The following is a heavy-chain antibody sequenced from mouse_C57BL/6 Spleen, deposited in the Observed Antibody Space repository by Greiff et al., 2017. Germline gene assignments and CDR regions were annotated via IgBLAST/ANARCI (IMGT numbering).Heavy chain of an antibody. D-gene: IGHD2-5*01. Sequence: EVKLMESGAELVKPGASVKLSCTASGFNIKDYYMPWVKQRTEQGLEWIGRIDPEDGETKYAPKFQGKATITADTSSNTAYLQLSSLTSEDTAVYYCARSRSNYVDAMDYWGQGTSVTVSS. V-gene: IGHV14-2*01. CDR2: IDPEDGET. CDR3: ARSRSNYVDAMDY. J-gene: IGHJ4*01. CDR1: GFNIKDYY.